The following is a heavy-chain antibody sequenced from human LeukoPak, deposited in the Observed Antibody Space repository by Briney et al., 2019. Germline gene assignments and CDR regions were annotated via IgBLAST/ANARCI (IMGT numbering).Heavy chain of an antibody. D-gene: IGHD3-22*01. CDR2: ISSSSSYI. V-gene: IGHV3-21*01. J-gene: IGHJ4*02. CDR3: ARDIYYDSSGYYVY. CDR1: GFTFSNAW. Sequence: GGSLRLSCAASGFTFSNAWMSWVRQAPGKGLEWVSSISSSSSYIYYADSVKGRFTISRDNAKNSLYLQMNSLRAEDTAVYYCARDIYYDSSGYYVYWGQGTLVTVSS.